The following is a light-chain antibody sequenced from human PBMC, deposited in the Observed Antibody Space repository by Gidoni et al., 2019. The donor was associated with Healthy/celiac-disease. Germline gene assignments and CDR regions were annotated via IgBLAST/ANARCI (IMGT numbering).Light chain of an antibody. V-gene: IGKV1-33*01. CDR1: QDISNY. Sequence: DIQMTQSPSSLSASVGDRVTITCQASQDISNYLNWYQQKPGKAPKLLIYDASNLETGVPSRFSGRGSGTDFTFTISSLQPEDIATYYCQPYDNLPLMYTFGQGTKLEIK. CDR2: DAS. J-gene: IGKJ2*01. CDR3: QPYDNLPLMYT.